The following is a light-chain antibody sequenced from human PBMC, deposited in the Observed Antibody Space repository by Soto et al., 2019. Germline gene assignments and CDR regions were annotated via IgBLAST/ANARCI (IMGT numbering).Light chain of an antibody. CDR1: QDIKKY. V-gene: IGKV1-33*01. Sequence: DIQMTQSPSSLSASVGDRVIITCQASQDIKKYLNWYQQKPGKAPKLLIYETSNLETGVPSRFSGSGSGTEFTLTISSLQPDDFATYYCQQYNVYLDTFGQGTKLEIK. CDR3: QQYNVYLDT. CDR2: ETS. J-gene: IGKJ2*01.